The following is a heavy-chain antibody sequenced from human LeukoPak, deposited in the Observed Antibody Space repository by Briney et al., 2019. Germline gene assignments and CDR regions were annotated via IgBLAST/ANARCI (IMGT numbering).Heavy chain of an antibody. CDR3: ARSNIATRRGDNWFDL. Sequence: ASVRVSFKASGYTFTVDYMHWVRQAPGQGGEWMGWIGPNSGGTNYARNFQGRVTMTRDTSVSTAYMELSSLRSDDTAVYYCARSNIATRRGDNWFDLWGQGTLVTVSS. D-gene: IGHD6-6*01. CDR1: GYTFTVDY. CDR2: IGPNSGGT. V-gene: IGHV1-2*02. J-gene: IGHJ5*02.